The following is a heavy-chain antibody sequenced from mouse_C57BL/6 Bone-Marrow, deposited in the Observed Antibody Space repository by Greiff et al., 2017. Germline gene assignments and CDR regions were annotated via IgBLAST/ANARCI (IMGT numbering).Heavy chain of an antibody. Sequence: VQLQQSGAELVRPGTSVKVSCKASGYAFTNYLIEWVKQRPGQGLEWIGVINPGSGGTNYNEKFKGKATLTADKSTSTAYMQLSSLTSDDSAVYFCARGGYYYGSSPWYFDVWGTGTTVTVSS. J-gene: IGHJ1*03. V-gene: IGHV1-54*01. CDR2: INPGSGGT. CDR3: ARGGYYYGSSPWYFDV. CDR1: GYAFTNYL. D-gene: IGHD1-1*01.